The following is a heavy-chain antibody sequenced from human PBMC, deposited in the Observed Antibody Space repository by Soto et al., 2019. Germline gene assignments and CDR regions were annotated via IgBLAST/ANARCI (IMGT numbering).Heavy chain of an antibody. D-gene: IGHD3-16*01. CDR2: IYYRGTT. CDR1: GAYISSSPYY. Sequence: PSETLSLTCTVSGAYISSSPYYWGWIRQAPGKGLEWLGSIYYRGTTYYNPSLKSRVTIFADTSKNQFSLRLTSVTAADTSVYYCARHEGDTYGTPSGAFDIWGQGTPVTVSS. CDR3: ARHEGDTYGTPSGAFDI. V-gene: IGHV4-39*01. J-gene: IGHJ4*02.